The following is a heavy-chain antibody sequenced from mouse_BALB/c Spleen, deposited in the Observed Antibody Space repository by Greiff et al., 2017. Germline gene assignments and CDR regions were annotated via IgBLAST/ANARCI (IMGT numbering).Heavy chain of an antibody. V-gene: IGHV1S26*01. D-gene: IGHD2-1*01. J-gene: IGHJ4*01. CDR3: ARYGNYAFYAMDY. Sequence: QVQLQQSGAELVRSGASVKLSCTASGYTFTSYWMHWVKQRPGQGLEWIGYINPSTGYTEYNQKFKDKATLTADKSSSTAYMQLSSLTSEDSAVYYCARYGNYAFYAMDYWGQGTSVTVSS. CDR1: GYTFTSYW. CDR2: INPSTGYT.